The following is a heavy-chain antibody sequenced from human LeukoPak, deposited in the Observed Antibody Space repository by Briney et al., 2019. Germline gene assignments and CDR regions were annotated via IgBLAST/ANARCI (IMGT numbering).Heavy chain of an antibody. CDR3: ARDRGFGEFFFDY. V-gene: IGHV4-34*01. CDR2: INHSGST. D-gene: IGHD3-10*01. CDR1: GGSLSGYY. Sequence: SETLSLTCAVYGGSLSGYYWSWIRQPPGKGLEWIGEINHSGSTNYNPSLKSRVTISVDTSKNQFSLKLSSVTAADTAVYYCARDRGFGEFFFDYWGQGTLVTVSS. J-gene: IGHJ4*02.